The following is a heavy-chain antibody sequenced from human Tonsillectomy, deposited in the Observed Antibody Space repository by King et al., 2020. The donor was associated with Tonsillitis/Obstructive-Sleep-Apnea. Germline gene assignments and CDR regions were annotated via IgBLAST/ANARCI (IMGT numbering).Heavy chain of an antibody. D-gene: IGHD2-2*01. V-gene: IGHV4-39*01. Sequence: QLQESGPGLVRPSETLSLRGTVSGGSISTSSYYWGWIRQPPGKGLEWIGSIYYSGSTYYNPSLKSRVTIFVDTSKNQFSLKLSSVTAADTAVYYCARQGFCTSTSCPTDTWFDPWGQGTLVTVSS. CDR3: ARQGFCTSTSCPTDTWFDP. CDR1: GGSISTSSYY. J-gene: IGHJ5*02. CDR2: IYYSGST.